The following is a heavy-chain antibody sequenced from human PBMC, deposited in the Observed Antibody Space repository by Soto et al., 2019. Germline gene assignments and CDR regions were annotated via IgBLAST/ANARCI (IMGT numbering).Heavy chain of an antibody. CDR2: ISRDSNYK. Sequence: EVQLVESGGGLVKPGGSLRLSCAASGFTFSRHSMDWVRQAPGKGLEWVSSISRDSNYKYDADSVKGRFTISRDNSKNTLYLQMNSLRAEDTAVYYCARDRVVIIGGAGYYGMDVWGQGTTVTVSS. V-gene: IGHV3-21*01. J-gene: IGHJ6*02. D-gene: IGHD3-3*01. CDR1: GFTFSRHS. CDR3: ARDRVVIIGGAGYYGMDV.